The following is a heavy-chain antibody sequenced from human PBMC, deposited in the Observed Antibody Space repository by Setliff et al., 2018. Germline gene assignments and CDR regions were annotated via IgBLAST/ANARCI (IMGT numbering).Heavy chain of an antibody. CDR3: ARLPSKRIHYNFWSGSYNWFDP. V-gene: IGHV4-39*07. CDR2: INYSGST. CDR1: GGSISSSSYY. Sequence: SETLSLTCTVSGGSISSSSYYWGWIRQPPGKGLEWIGNINYSGSTYYNPSLKSRVTISVDTSKNQFSLKLSSVTAADTAVYYCARLPSKRIHYNFWSGSYNWFDPWGQGTLVTVSS. J-gene: IGHJ5*02. D-gene: IGHD3-3*01.